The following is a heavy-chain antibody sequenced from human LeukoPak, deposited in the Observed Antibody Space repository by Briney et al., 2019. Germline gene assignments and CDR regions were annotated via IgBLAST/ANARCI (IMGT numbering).Heavy chain of an antibody. CDR3: ARGPYDYGEYIDY. J-gene: IGHJ4*02. V-gene: IGHV3-74*01. CDR2: IDNDGHGI. CDR1: GFTFSGYW. Sequence: GGSLRLSCAASGFTFSGYWMHWVRQGPEKGLELVSRIDNDGHGIIYADSVKGRFTTSRDNAKNSLYLQLNSLRAEDTAVYYCARGPYDYGEYIDYWGQGTLVTVSS. D-gene: IGHD4-17*01.